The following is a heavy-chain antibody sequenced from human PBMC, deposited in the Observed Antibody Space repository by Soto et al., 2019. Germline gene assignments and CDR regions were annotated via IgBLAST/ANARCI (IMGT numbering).Heavy chain of an antibody. V-gene: IGHV1-3*01. Sequence: FQDRVTISRDTSASTAYMELTSLRSEDTAVYYCARDTGDGLFDFWGQGTLVTVFS. D-gene: IGHD7-27*01. J-gene: IGHJ4*02. CDR3: ARDTGDGLFDF.